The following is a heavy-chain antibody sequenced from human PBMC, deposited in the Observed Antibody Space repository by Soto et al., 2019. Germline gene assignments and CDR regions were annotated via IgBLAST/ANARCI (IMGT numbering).Heavy chain of an antibody. Sequence: GASVKVSCKASGGTFSSYAISWVRQAPGQGLEWMGGIIPIFGTANYAQKFQGRVTITADESTSTAYMELSSLRSEDTAVYYCATQVVRGYYFDYWGQGTQVTVSS. J-gene: IGHJ4*02. CDR3: ATQVVRGYYFDY. D-gene: IGHD2-15*01. CDR1: GGTFSSYA. V-gene: IGHV1-69*13. CDR2: IIPIFGTA.